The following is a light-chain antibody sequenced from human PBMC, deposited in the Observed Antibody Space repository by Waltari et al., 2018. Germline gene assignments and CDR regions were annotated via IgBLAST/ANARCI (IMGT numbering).Light chain of an antibody. Sequence: QSALSQPHSASGSPAQSVTIPCTGTSSDVGSYNHVSWYQQHPGTAPKVMIYEVSKRPSGVPDRFSGSKSANTASLTVAGLQAEDEADYYCSSYAGSDIYVFGTGTKVTVL. CDR2: EVS. CDR3: SSYAGSDIYV. J-gene: IGLJ1*01. CDR1: SSDVGSYNH. V-gene: IGLV2-8*01.